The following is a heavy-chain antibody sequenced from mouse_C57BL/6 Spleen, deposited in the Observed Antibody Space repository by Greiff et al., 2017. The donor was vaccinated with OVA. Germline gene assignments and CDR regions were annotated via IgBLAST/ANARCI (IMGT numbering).Heavy chain of an antibody. CDR3: ARYDYDVDYAMDY. CDR1: GFTFSSYA. V-gene: IGHV5-4*03. Sequence: EVMLVESGGGLVKPGGSLKLSCAASGFTFSSYAMSWVRQTPEKRLEWVATISDGGSYTYYPDNVKGRFTISRDNAKNNLYLQMSHLKSEDTAMYYCARYDYDVDYAMDYWGQGTSVTVSS. J-gene: IGHJ4*01. CDR2: ISDGGSYT. D-gene: IGHD2-4*01.